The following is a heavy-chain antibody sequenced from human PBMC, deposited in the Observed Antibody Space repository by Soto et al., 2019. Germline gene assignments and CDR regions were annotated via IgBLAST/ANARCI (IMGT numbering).Heavy chain of an antibody. CDR1: GGSIISASYS. CDR3: AREDAARIERWFDA. J-gene: IGHJ5*02. D-gene: IGHD6-6*01. CDR2: IYSSGST. Sequence: QVQLQESGPRLVKPSQTLSLSCAVSGGSIISASYSWNWIRQSPGRGLEWIGHIYSSGSTYYNPSLKSRVSRSVDTSNNQFSLKLTSVTAAETAVYFRAREDAARIERWFDAWGQGILVTVSS. V-gene: IGHV4-31*11.